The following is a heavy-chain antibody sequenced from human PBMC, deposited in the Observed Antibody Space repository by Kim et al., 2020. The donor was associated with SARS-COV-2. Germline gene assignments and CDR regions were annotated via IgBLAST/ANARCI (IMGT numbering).Heavy chain of an antibody. V-gene: IGHV1-24*01. Sequence: ASVKVSCKVSGYTLTELSMHWVRQAPGKGLEWMGGFDPEDGETIYAQKFQGRVTMTEDTSTDTAYMELSSLRSEDTAVYYCATEGRTYYYDSSGYLSWSGSVRDYWGQGTLVTVSS. CDR2: FDPEDGET. CDR1: GYTLTELS. J-gene: IGHJ4*02. CDR3: ATEGRTYYYDSSGYLSWSGSVRDY. D-gene: IGHD3-22*01.